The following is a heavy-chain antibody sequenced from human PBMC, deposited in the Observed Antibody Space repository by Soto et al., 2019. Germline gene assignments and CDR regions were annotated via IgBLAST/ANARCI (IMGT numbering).Heavy chain of an antibody. CDR3: ARAGKNEWAAVAA. CDR2: INPNSGGT. J-gene: IGHJ4*02. CDR1: GYTFTGYY. V-gene: IGHV1-2*04. Sequence: ASVKVSCKTSGYTFTGYYMHWVRQAPGQGLEWMGWINPNSGGTNYAQKFQGWVTMTRDTSKNQFSLKLRSVAAADTAVYYCARAGKNEWAAVAAWGQGMQVTVS. D-gene: IGHD6-13*01.